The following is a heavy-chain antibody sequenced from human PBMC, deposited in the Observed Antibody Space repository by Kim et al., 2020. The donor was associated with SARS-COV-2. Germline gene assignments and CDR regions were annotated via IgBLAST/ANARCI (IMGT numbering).Heavy chain of an antibody. CDR1: GYSFTSYW. V-gene: IGHV5-10-1*01. J-gene: IGHJ2*01. Sequence: GESLKISCKGSGYSFTSYWITWVRQMPGKGLEWMGRIDPSDSYTNYSPSFQGLVTISADKSISTAYMQWSSLKASDSAMYYCAKTFRSGWYSDYWYFDLWGHGTLVTVSS. CDR3: AKTFRSGWYSDYWYFDL. D-gene: IGHD6-19*01. CDR2: IDPSDSYT.